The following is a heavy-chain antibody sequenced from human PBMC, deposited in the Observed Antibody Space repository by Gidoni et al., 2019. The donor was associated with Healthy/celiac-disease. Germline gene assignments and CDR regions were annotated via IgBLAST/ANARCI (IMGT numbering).Heavy chain of an antibody. D-gene: IGHD4-17*01. Sequence: VQLVESGGGVVQPGWSLRLSCAASGFTFSSSAMHRVRQAPGKGLEWVAGIAYDGSKKYYADSVKGRFTISRDNSKNTLYLQMNSRRAEDTAVYYCAREDGDYFDYWGQGTLVTVSS. V-gene: IGHV3-30*01. CDR2: IAYDGSKK. J-gene: IGHJ4*02. CDR1: GFTFSSSA. CDR3: AREDGDYFDY.